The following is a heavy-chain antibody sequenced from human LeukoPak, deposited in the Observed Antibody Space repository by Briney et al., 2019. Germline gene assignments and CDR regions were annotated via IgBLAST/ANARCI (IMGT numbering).Heavy chain of an antibody. V-gene: IGHV1-2*02. Sequence: ASVKVSCKASGYTFTGYYMHWVRQAPGQGLEWMGWINPNSGGTNYAQKFQGRGTMTRDTAIGTAYMELSRLRSDDTAVYYCARVGIFDYYGMAVWGQGTTVTVSS. D-gene: IGHD3-3*01. CDR3: ARVGIFDYYGMAV. CDR2: INPNSGGT. CDR1: GYTFTGYY. J-gene: IGHJ6*02.